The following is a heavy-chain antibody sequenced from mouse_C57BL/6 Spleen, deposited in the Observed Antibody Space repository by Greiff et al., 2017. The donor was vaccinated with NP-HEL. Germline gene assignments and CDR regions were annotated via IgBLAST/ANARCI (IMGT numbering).Heavy chain of an antibody. V-gene: IGHV2-5*01. CDR2: IWRGGST. CDR1: GFSLTSYG. D-gene: IGHD2-4*01. J-gene: IGHJ4*01. CDR3: AKGYDYDGGDYYAMDY. Sequence: QVQLQQSGPGLVQPSQSLSITCTVSGFSLTSYGVHWVRQSPGKGLEWLGVIWRGGSTDYNAAFMSRLSITKDNSKSQVFFKMNSMQADDTAIYYCAKGYDYDGGDYYAMDYWGQGTSVTVSS.